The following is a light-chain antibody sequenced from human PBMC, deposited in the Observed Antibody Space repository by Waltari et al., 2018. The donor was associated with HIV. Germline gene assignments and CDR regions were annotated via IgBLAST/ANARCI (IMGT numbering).Light chain of an antibody. V-gene: IGLV3-10*01. J-gene: IGLJ2*01. CDR3: YSTDNNGDRGV. CDR1: ALPKRY. Sequence: SYELTQPPSVSVSPGQTARITCSGDALPKRYSYWYQQKSGQAPVLVIYKDNKRPSGITERFSGSSSGTMATLTISGAQVEDEADYYCYSTDNNGDRGVFGGGTKVIVL. CDR2: KDN.